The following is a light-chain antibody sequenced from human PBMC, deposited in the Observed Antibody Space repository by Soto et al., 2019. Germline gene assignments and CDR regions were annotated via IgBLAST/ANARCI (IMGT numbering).Light chain of an antibody. CDR3: AAWDDSLNGVV. J-gene: IGLJ2*01. CDR2: SNN. V-gene: IGLV1-44*01. CDR1: SSNIGSNT. Sequence: QAVVTQPPSASGTPGQRVTISCSGSSSNIGSNTVNWYRQIPGAAPKLLISSNNQRPSGVPDRFSGSKSGTSASLAISGLQSEDEADFYCAAWDDSLNGVVFGGGTKLTVL.